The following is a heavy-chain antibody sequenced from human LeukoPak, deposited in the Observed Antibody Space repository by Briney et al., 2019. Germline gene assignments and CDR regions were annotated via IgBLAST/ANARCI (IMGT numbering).Heavy chain of an antibody. Sequence: ASVKVSCKASGYTFTSYGISWVRQAPGRGLEWMGWISAYNGNTNYAQKLQGRVTMTTDTSTSTAYMELRSLRSDDTAVYYCATRESNRYNWNYGDAFDIWGQGTMVTVSS. J-gene: IGHJ3*02. CDR1: GYTFTSYG. CDR3: ATRESNRYNWNYGDAFDI. CDR2: ISAYNGNT. D-gene: IGHD1-7*01. V-gene: IGHV1-18*01.